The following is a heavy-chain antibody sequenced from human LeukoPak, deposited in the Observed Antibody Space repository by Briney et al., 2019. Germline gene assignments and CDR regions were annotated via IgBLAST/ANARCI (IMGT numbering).Heavy chain of an antibody. CDR3: ARDQEGFDY. Sequence: ASVTVSCKASGYTITINYIHWVRQAPGQGLEWMGMIYPRDGSTSYAQKFQGRVTVTRDTSTSTVHMELSGLRSEDTAVYYCARDQEGFDYWGQGTLVTVSS. V-gene: IGHV1-46*01. CDR1: GYTITINY. CDR2: IYPRDGST. J-gene: IGHJ4*02.